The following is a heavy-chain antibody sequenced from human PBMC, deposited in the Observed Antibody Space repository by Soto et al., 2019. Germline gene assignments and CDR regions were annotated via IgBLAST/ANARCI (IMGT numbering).Heavy chain of an antibody. CDR1: GFTFSTYG. Sequence: QVQLVESGGGVVQHGRSLRLSCAASGFTFSTYGMHWVRQAPGKGLEWVAVISYDGVNKYYADSVKGRFTISKDNSKSTLYLQMNSLRAEDTAVYYCAKSVYNFNDGFFDNWGQGTLVTVSS. D-gene: IGHD1-1*01. J-gene: IGHJ4*02. CDR3: AKSVYNFNDGFFDN. CDR2: ISYDGVNK. V-gene: IGHV3-30*18.